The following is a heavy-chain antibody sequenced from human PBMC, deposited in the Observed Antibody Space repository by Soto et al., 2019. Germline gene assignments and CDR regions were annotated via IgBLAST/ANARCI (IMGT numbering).Heavy chain of an antibody. D-gene: IGHD1-20*01. V-gene: IGHV3-30*18. CDR1: GLTFSSYG. J-gene: IGHJ4*02. Sequence: QVQLVESGGGVVQPGRSLRLSCAASGLTFSSYGMHWVRQAPGKGLEWVTVISYDGRNKYYVDSVKGRFTISRDNSQNTLYLQMNSLRAEDTAVYYCAKGRGITGTTGVYFDSWGQGTLVTVSS. CDR3: AKGRGITGTTGVYFDS. CDR2: ISYDGRNK.